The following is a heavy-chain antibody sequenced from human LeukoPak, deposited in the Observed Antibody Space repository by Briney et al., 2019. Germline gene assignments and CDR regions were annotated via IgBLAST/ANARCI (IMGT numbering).Heavy chain of an antibody. J-gene: IGHJ4*02. CDR2: ISDSGGST. Sequence: GGSQRLSCAASEFTFSSYAMSWVRQAPGKGLEWVSAISDSGGSTYYADSVKGRFTVSRDNSKNTMYLQMNSLRAEDTAVYYCAKDRRACSSSSCYYRFDYWGQGTLVTVSS. V-gene: IGHV3-23*01. CDR3: AKDRRACSSSSCYYRFDY. D-gene: IGHD2-2*01. CDR1: EFTFSSYA.